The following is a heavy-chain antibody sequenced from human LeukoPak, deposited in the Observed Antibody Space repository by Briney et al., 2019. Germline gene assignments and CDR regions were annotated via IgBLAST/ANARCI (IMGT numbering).Heavy chain of an antibody. Sequence: GGSLRLSCAASGFTFSSYSMNWVRQAPGKGLEWVSSISSSSSYIYYADSVKGRFTISRDNAKTSLYLQMNSLRAEDTAVYYCARTTEGGYTYDYFYYYYMDVWGKGTTVTISS. J-gene: IGHJ6*03. V-gene: IGHV3-21*04. CDR3: ARTTEGGYTYDYFYYYYMDV. CDR2: ISSSSSYI. D-gene: IGHD5-18*01. CDR1: GFTFSSYS.